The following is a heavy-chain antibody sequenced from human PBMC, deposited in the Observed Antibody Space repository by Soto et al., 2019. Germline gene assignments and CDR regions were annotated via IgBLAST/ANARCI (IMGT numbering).Heavy chain of an antibody. D-gene: IGHD3-22*01. CDR1: GYTFTNFG. J-gene: IGHJ4*02. Sequence: QVQLVQSGGEVREPGASVKVSCKASGYTFTNFGISWVRQAPGQGLEWMGWIGAYNGNTNYAQSFQGRVTMTTDTSTNTAYMELGSLRSDDPAVYYCARAYYSHASGYENYFEYWGQGTLVTVSS. CDR3: ARAYYSHASGYENYFEY. V-gene: IGHV1-18*01. CDR2: IGAYNGNT.